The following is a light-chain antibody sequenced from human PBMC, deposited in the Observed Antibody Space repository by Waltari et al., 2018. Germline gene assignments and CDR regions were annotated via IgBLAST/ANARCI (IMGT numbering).Light chain of an antibody. CDR2: DAS. CDR1: QSISGY. CDR3: QQRSSWPT. V-gene: IGKV3-11*01. Sequence: EIVLTQSPGTLSLSPGETATLSCRASQSISGYLAWYQQKPGQAPRLLIYDASNRATGITARFTGSGSGTDFTLTISSLEPEDFAVYYCQQRSSWPTFGGGTKVEIK. J-gene: IGKJ4*01.